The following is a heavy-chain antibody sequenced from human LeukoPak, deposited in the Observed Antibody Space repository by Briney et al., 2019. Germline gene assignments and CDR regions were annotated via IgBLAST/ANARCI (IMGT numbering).Heavy chain of an antibody. D-gene: IGHD3-16*01. CDR1: GFTFSSYA. CDR3: ARDGFGTGSN. V-gene: IGHV3-23*01. Sequence: PGRSLRLSCAASGFTFSSYAMSWVRQAPGKGLEWVSAISGSGGSTYYADSVKGRFIISRDNAKNSLYLQMNTLRADDTAVYYCARDGFGTGSNWGQGTLVTVSS. J-gene: IGHJ4*02. CDR2: ISGSGGST.